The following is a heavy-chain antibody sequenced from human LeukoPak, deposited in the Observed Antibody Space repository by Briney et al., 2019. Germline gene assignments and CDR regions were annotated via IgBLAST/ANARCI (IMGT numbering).Heavy chain of an antibody. J-gene: IGHJ4*02. CDR3: VREDTPATANY. CDR2: ISGGGDIT. Sequence: GGSLRLSCAASGFTVDSNYLSWVRQTPGKGLERVSAISGGGDITYYADSVTGRFTISRDNSKDTLFLQMHSLRPGDTAVYYCVREDTPATANYWGQGTLVTISS. CDR1: GFTVDSNY. D-gene: IGHD2-21*02. V-gene: IGHV3-23*01.